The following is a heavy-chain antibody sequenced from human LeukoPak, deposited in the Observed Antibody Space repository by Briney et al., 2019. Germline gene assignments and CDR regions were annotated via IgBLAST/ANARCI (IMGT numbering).Heavy chain of an antibody. CDR1: GGTFSSYA. J-gene: IGHJ6*04. D-gene: IGHD5-18*01. Sequence: HWASVKVSCKASGGTFSSYAISWVRQAPGQGLEWMGGIIPIFGTANYAQKFQGRVTITADKSTSTAYMELSSLRSEDTAVYYCARSGGYSYGPGYYYGMDVWGKGTTVTVSS. V-gene: IGHV1-69*06. CDR3: ARSGGYSYGPGYYYGMDV. CDR2: IIPIFGTA.